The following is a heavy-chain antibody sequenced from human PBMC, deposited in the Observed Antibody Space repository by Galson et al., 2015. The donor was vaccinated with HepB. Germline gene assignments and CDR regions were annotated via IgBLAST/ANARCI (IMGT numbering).Heavy chain of an antibody. D-gene: IGHD4-17*01. V-gene: IGHV3-7*03. CDR3: ASHDYGDYASFDY. CDR2: IKQDGGEK. Sequence: SLRLSCAASGFTFSNYRMSWVRQAPGKGLEWVANIKQDGGEKYYVDSVKGRFTISRDNAKNSLYLQMNSLRAEDTAVYYCASHDYGDYASFDYWGQGTLVTVSS. J-gene: IGHJ4*02. CDR1: GFTFSNYR.